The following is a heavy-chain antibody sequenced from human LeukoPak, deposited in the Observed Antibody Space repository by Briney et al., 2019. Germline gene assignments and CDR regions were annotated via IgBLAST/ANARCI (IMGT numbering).Heavy chain of an antibody. V-gene: IGHV3-30*18. D-gene: IGHD6-19*01. CDR3: AKDVESSGWYVNY. CDR1: GFTFSSYG. J-gene: IGHJ4*02. Sequence: PGRSLRLSCAASGFTFSSYGMHWVRQAPGKGLEWVAVISYDGSNKYYADSVKGRFTISRDNSKNTLYLQMKSLRAKDTAVYYCAKDVESSGWYVNYGGQATLVTVYS. CDR2: ISYDGSNK.